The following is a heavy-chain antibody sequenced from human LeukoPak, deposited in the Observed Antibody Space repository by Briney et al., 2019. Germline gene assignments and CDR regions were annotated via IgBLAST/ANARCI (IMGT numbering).Heavy chain of an antibody. CDR3: LVVQWLSTYYFDY. CDR1: GYTFTGYY. Sequence: ASVKVSCKASGYTFTGYYMHWVRQAPGQGLEWMGWINPNSGGTNYAQKFQGRVTMTRDTSISTAYMELSRLRSDDTAVYYCLVVQWLSTYYFDYWGQGTLVTVSS. J-gene: IGHJ4*02. CDR2: INPNSGGT. D-gene: IGHD6-19*01. V-gene: IGHV1-2*02.